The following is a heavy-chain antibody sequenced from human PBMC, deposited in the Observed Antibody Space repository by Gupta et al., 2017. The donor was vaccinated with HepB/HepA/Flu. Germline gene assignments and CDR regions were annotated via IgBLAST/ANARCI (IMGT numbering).Heavy chain of an antibody. V-gene: IGHV3-48*03. D-gene: IGHD3-9*01. CDR3: TRRLADY. Sequence: EVQLVESGGGLVQPGGSLRLSCTAPGFNLSNYEMNWVRQAPGKGLEWVSYIGSNGKTKNSADSVRGRVTVSRDNAKNALYLQMNSLRAEDTAVYYCTRRLADYWGQGTLITVSS. J-gene: IGHJ4*02. CDR2: IGSNGKTK. CDR1: GFNLSNYE.